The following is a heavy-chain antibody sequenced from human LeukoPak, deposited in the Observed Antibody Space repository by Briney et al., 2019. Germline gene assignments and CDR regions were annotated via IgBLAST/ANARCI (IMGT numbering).Heavy chain of an antibody. D-gene: IGHD4-17*01. J-gene: IGHJ4*02. CDR2: IYYSGST. CDR1: GGSISSSSFY. CDR3: ARDYGDYGVPDY. V-gene: IGHV4-39*01. Sequence: PETLSLTCTVSGGSISSSSFYWGWIRQPPGTGLEWIGSIYYSGSTYYNPSLKSRVTISVDTSKNQFSLKLSSVTAADTAVYYCARDYGDYGVPDYWGQGTLVTVSS.